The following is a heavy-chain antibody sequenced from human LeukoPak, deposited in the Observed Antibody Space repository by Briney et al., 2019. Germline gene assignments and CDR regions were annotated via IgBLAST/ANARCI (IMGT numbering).Heavy chain of an antibody. D-gene: IGHD6-19*01. CDR1: GFTFSSYG. CDR3: AKDIAVAGTMMSGGDY. CDR2: IRYDESNQ. Sequence: GGSLRLSCAAFGFTFSSYGMHWVPQVPGKGLEWVAFIRYDESNQYYADSVKGRFTISRDNSKNTLYLQMNSLRPEDTAVYYCAKDIAVAGTMMSGGDYWGQGTLVTVSS. J-gene: IGHJ4*02. V-gene: IGHV3-30*02.